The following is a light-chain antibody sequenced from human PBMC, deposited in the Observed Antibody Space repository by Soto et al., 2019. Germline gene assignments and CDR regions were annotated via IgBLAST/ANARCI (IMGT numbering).Light chain of an antibody. V-gene: IGKV3-15*01. J-gene: IGKJ4*01. CDR3: QQYNNWPPLT. CDR2: GAS. CDR1: QSVSST. Sequence: IVMTQSPATLSVSPGERATLSCRARQSVSSTLAWYQQKPGQAPRLHIYGASTRATGIPARFSGSGSGTEFTLTISSLQSEDFAVYYCQQYNNWPPLTFGGGTKVEIK.